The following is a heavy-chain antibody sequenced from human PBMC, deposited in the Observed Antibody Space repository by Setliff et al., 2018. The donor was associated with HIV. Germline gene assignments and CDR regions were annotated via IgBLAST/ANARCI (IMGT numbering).Heavy chain of an antibody. CDR1: RSTFNSHT. CDR2: IIPILGVA. CDR3: VRGVQSPPHYSYYYMDV. Sequence: ASVKVSCKASRSTFNSHTINWVRQAPGQGLDRMGRIIPILGVANYAQRFQGKVTITADKSTSTAYMELTSLRFDDTAMYYCVRGVQSPPHYSYYYMDVWGEGTMVTVSS. V-gene: IGHV1-69*02. D-gene: IGHD3-3*01. J-gene: IGHJ6*03.